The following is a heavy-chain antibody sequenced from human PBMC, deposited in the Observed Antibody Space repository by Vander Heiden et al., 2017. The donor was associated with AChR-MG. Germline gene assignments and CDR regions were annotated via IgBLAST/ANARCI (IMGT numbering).Heavy chain of an antibody. CDR2: IIPIFGTA. D-gene: IGHD2-2*01. V-gene: IGHV1-69*01. J-gene: IGHJ6*02. Sequence: QAQLVQAGAAAKKPGSPVKVSWKASGGTLRSYALSWVRQAPGQGLEWMGGIIPIFGTANYAQKFQGRVTITADESTSTAYMELSSLRSEDTAVYYCARDCSSTSCYPAYYYYGMDVWGQGTTVTVSS. CDR3: ARDCSSTSCYPAYYYYGMDV. CDR1: GGTLRSYA.